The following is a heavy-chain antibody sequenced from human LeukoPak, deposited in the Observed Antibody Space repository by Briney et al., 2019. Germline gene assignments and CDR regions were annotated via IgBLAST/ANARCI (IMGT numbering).Heavy chain of an antibody. J-gene: IGHJ4*02. CDR1: GFTFSNYW. Sequence: GGSLRLSCAASGFTFSNYWMHWVRQAPGKGLVWVSRINNGGSRTMYADPVKGRFTISRDNARDTLYLQMNSLRAEDTAIYYCATGGSDSSDYFFGFYWGQGTLVTVSS. CDR3: ATGGSDSSDYFFGFY. D-gene: IGHD3-22*01. CDR2: INNGGSRT. V-gene: IGHV3-74*03.